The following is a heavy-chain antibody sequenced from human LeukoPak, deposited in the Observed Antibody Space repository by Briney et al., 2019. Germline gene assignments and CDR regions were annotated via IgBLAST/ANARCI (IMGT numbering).Heavy chain of an antibody. Sequence: PSETLSLTCTVSGGSISNYYWSWIRQPAGKGLEWIGRIYTSGSTNYNPSLKSRVTISVDTSKNQFSLKLSSVTAADTAVYYCAREPHDFWSGYTDYWGQGTLVTVSS. CDR3: AREPHDFWSGYTDY. CDR1: GGSISNYY. D-gene: IGHD3-3*01. J-gene: IGHJ4*02. CDR2: IYTSGST. V-gene: IGHV4-4*07.